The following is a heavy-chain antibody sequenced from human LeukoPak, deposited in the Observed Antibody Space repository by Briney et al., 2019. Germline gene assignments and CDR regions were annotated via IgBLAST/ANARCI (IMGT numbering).Heavy chain of an antibody. CDR2: IWHDGSNK. V-gene: IGHV3-33*01. CDR1: GFTFSSYG. J-gene: IGHJ6*02. D-gene: IGHD3-10*01. CDR3: ARGAPGLYYYGSGSRTPDYYFGMDV. Sequence: PGGSLRLSCAASGFTFSSYGMHWVRQAPGKGLEWVAVIWHDGSNKYYADSVKGRFTISRDNSKNTLYLQMNSLRAEDTAVYYCARGAPGLYYYGSGSRTPDYYFGMDVWGQGTTVTVSS.